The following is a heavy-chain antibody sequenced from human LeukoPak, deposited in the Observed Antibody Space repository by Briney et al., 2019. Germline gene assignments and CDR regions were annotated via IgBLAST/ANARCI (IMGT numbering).Heavy chain of an antibody. CDR3: ARWEGGSYYDFDY. Sequence: PSETLSLTCAVYGGSFSGDYWSWIRQPPGRGLEWIGEINHSGSTNYNPPLKSRVTISVDTSKNQFSLKLSSVTAADTAVYYCARWEGGSYYDFDYWGQGTLVTVSS. J-gene: IGHJ4*02. CDR2: INHSGST. CDR1: GGSFSGDY. D-gene: IGHD1-26*01. V-gene: IGHV4-34*01.